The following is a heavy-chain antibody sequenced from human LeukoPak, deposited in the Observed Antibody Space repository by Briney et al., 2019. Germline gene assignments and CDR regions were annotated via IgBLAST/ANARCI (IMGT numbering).Heavy chain of an antibody. Sequence: ASVKVSCKASGYTFTSYDINWVRQATGQGLEWMGWMNPNSGNTGYAQKFQGRVTMTRNTSISTAYMELSSLRSEDTAVYYCARGARSVDTAMARHLKYYYYYMDVWGKGTTVTISS. V-gene: IGHV1-8*01. CDR3: ARGARSVDTAMARHLKYYYYYMDV. CDR2: MNPNSGNT. J-gene: IGHJ6*03. D-gene: IGHD5-18*01. CDR1: GYTFTSYD.